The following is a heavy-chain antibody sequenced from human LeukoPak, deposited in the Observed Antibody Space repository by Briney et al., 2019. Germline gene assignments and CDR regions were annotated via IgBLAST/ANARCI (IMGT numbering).Heavy chain of an antibody. V-gene: IGHV4-61*02. CDR2: IYTSGST. CDR3: ARVGQAYDFWSGYYT. D-gene: IGHD3-3*01. J-gene: IGHJ5*02. CDR1: GGSIGSGSYY. Sequence: SETLSLTCTVSGGSIGSGSYYWSWIRQPAGKGLEWIGRIYTSGSTNYNPSLKSRVTISVDTSKNQFSLKLSSVTAADTAVYYCARVGQAYDFWSGYYTWGQGTLVTVSS.